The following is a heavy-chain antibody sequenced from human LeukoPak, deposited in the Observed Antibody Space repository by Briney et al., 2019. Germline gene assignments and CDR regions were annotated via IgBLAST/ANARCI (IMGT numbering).Heavy chain of an antibody. CDR3: ARVSGRFTWYFDL. V-gene: IGHV4-59*08. Sequence: SETLSLTCTVSGGSISSYYWSWIRQPPGKGLEWIGIIYHSGSTYYNPSLKSRVTISVDTSKNQFSLKLSSVTAADTAVYYCARVSGRFTWYFDLWGRGTLVTVSS. CDR2: IYHSGST. J-gene: IGHJ2*01. CDR1: GGSISSYY.